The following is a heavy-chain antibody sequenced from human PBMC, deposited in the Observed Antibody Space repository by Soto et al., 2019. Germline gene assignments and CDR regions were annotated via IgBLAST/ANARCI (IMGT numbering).Heavy chain of an antibody. CDR2: IIAIFDKA. J-gene: IGHJ4*02. Sequence: QVQLVQSGAEVKKPGSSVKVSCKVSGGRFNTNAISWLRQAPGQGLEWMGGIIAIFDKANYAQKFQDRVTMTADESTSTAYMELSSLSSDATAVYFCTMEARGGNFESWGQGTLVTVSS. CDR3: TMEARGGNFES. D-gene: IGHD2-15*01. V-gene: IGHV1-69*12. CDR1: GGRFNTNA.